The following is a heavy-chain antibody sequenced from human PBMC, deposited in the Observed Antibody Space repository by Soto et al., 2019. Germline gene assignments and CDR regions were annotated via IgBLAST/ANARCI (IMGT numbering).Heavy chain of an antibody. CDR1: GFTFDDYA. CDR3: AKGQQWLVRDAFDI. Sequence: EVQLVESGGGLVQPGRSLRLSCAASGFTFDDYAMHWVRQAPGKGLEWVSGISWNSGSIGYADSVKGRFTISRDNAKNSLYLQVNSLRAEDTALYYCAKGQQWLVRDAFDIWGQGTMVTVSS. CDR2: ISWNSGSI. J-gene: IGHJ3*02. V-gene: IGHV3-9*01. D-gene: IGHD6-19*01.